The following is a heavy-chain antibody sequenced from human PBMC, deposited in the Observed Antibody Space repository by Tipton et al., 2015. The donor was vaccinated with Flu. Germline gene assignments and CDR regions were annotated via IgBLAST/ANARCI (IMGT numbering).Heavy chain of an antibody. CDR1: GFTFSSYG. CDR3: VKGRGRLRFLEWLFPDYGMDV. Sequence: SLRLPCAASGFTFSSYGMHWVRQAPGKGLDWVAVISYDGSNKYYADSVKGRFTISRDNSKNTLYLQMNSLRAEDTAVYYCVKGRGRLRFLEWLFPDYGMDVWGHGTTVTVSS. CDR2: ISYDGSNK. V-gene: IGHV3-30*18. D-gene: IGHD3-3*01. J-gene: IGHJ6*02.